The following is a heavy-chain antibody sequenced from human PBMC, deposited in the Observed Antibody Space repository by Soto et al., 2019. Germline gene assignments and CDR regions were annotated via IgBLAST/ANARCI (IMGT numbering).Heavy chain of an antibody. D-gene: IGHD3-22*01. V-gene: IGHV4-39*07. CDR2: IYYTGST. J-gene: IGHJ4*02. CDR3: ARYLPYDGSAYYYFDS. Sequence: SETLSLTCTVSGGSISTKNYYWGWIRQSPGKGLEWIGSIYYTGSTYYNPSLKSRVTISVDRSKNQFSLKLSSVTAADTAVYYCARYLPYDGSAYYYFDSWGQGTLVTVSS. CDR1: GGSISTKNYY.